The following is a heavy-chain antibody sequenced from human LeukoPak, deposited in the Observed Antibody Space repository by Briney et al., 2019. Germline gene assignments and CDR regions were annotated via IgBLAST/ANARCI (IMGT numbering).Heavy chain of an antibody. CDR2: IYTSGST. CDR1: GGSISSGSYY. V-gene: IGHV4-61*02. J-gene: IGHJ5*02. D-gene: IGHD1-1*01. CDR3: ARDPVFGTTGTTGFDP. Sequence: ASETLSLTCTVSGGSISSGSYYWSWIRQPAGKGLEWIGRIYTSGSTNYNPSLKSRVTISVDTSKNQFSLKLNSVTAADTAVYYCARDPVFGTTGTTGFDPWGQGTLVTVSS.